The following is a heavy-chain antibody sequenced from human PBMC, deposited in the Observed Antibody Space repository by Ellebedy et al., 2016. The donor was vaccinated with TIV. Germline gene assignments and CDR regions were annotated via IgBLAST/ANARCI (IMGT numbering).Heavy chain of an antibody. D-gene: IGHD1-1*01. V-gene: IGHV4-34*01. CDR1: GGSFSGYC. CDR3: ESTDNLKSYYFDY. CDR2: INHSGST. J-gene: IGHJ4*02. Sequence: MPSETLSLTCAVYGGSFSGYCWSWIRQPPGKGLEWIGEINHSGSTNYNPALQSRVTISVDTSKNQLPLKLSSVTAADTPVYYCESTDNLKSYYFDYWGQGTLVTVSS.